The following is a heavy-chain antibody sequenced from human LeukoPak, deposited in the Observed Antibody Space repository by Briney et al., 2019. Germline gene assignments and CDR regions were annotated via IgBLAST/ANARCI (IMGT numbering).Heavy chain of an antibody. J-gene: IGHJ3*02. CDR3: ARPVECSSTSCYSAFDI. Sequence: SETLSLTCAVYGGSFSGYYWSWIRQPPGKGLEWIGEINHSGSTNYNPSLKSRVTISVDTSKNQFSLKLSSVTAADTAVYYCARPVECSSTSCYSAFDIWGQGTMVTVSS. D-gene: IGHD2-2*02. CDR1: GGSFSGYY. CDR2: INHSGST. V-gene: IGHV4-34*01.